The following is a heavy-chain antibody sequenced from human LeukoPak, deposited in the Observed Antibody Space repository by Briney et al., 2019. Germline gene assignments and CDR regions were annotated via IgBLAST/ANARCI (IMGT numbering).Heavy chain of an antibody. CDR1: GGSISSSSYY. D-gene: IGHD3-16*01. Sequence: SETLSLTCTVSGGSISSSSYYWGWIRQPPGKGLEWIGSIYYSVSTYYNPSLKSRVTISVDTSKNQFSLKLSSVTAADTAVYYCATSLGVLGDAFDIWGQGTMVTVSS. CDR3: ATSLGVLGDAFDI. CDR2: IYYSVST. J-gene: IGHJ3*02. V-gene: IGHV4-39*07.